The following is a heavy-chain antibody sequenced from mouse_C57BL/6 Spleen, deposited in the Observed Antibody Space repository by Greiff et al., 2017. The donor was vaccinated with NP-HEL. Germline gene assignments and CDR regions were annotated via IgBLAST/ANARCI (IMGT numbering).Heavy chain of an antibody. D-gene: IGHD1-1*01. V-gene: IGHV1-15*01. CDR2: IDPETGGT. CDR3: TRNYYGSWFAY. Sequence: VQLQESGAELVRPGASVTLSCKASGYTFTDYEMHWVKQTPVHGLEWIGAIDPETGGTAYNQKFKGKAILTADKSSSTAYMELRSLTSEDSAVYYCTRNYYGSWFAYWGQGTLVTVSA. CDR1: GYTFTDYE. J-gene: IGHJ3*01.